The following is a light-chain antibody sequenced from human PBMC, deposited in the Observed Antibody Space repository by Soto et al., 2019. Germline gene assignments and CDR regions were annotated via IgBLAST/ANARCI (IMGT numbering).Light chain of an antibody. J-gene: IGLJ3*02. CDR3: SSYTISSTL. Sequence: QSALTQPASVSGSPGQSITISCTGTSSDVGGHNSVSWYQQHPGKAPQLMIYDVNNRPSGVSNRFSGSKSGNTASLTISGLQAEDEADYYCSSYTISSTLFGGGTKVTVL. CDR1: SSDVGGHNS. V-gene: IGLV2-14*01. CDR2: DVN.